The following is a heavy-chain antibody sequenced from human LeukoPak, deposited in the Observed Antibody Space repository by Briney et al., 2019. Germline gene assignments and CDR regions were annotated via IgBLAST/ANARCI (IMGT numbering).Heavy chain of an antibody. V-gene: IGHV3-30*02. D-gene: IGHD6-13*01. J-gene: IGHJ4*02. CDR2: IRYDGRDT. Sequence: GGSLRLSCATSGFTFSSYGMNWVRQAPGKGLEWVAFIRYDGRDTYYAASVKGRFTISRDNSHSTLDLQMNSLRLEDTAMYYCAKDRYSSSSTFSVNPFDYWGQGILVTVSS. CDR3: AKDRYSSSSTFSVNPFDY. CDR1: GFTFSSYG.